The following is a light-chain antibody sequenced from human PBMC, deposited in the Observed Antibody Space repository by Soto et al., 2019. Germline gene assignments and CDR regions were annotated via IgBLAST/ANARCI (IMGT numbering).Light chain of an antibody. V-gene: IGLV1-47*01. CDR3: AAWEVSLSDRWV. CDR2: RNN. Sequence: QSVLTQPPSASGTPGQRVTLSCSVSSSNIGSNYVYWYQQLPGTAPKLIIYRNNQRPSGVPDRFSGSKSGTSASLAISGPRSEDEAASYCAAWEVSLSDRWVFGGGTKLTVL. J-gene: IGLJ3*02. CDR1: SSNIGSNY.